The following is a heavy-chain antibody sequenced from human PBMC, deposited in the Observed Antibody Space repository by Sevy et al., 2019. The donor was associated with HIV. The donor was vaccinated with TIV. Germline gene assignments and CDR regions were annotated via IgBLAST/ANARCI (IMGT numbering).Heavy chain of an antibody. J-gene: IGHJ6*02. CDR3: ARDHVVVEPLANYGMDV. Sequence: GGSLRFSCAASGFIFSDFYMSWVRQAPGKGLEWISYISSRGSTIYYADSVKGRFTISRDNAKNSLYLQMNSLTAEDTAVYYCARDHVVVEPLANYGMDVWGQGTTVTVSS. CDR1: GFIFSDFY. CDR2: ISSRGSTI. V-gene: IGHV3-11*01. D-gene: IGHD2-2*01.